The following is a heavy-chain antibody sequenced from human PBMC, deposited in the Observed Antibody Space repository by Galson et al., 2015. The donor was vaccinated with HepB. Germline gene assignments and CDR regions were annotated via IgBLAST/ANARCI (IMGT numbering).Heavy chain of an antibody. Sequence: VKVSCKASGYTFTSYGISWVRPAPGQGLEWRGWISAYNGNTNYAQKLQGRVTMTTDTSTSTAYMELRSLRSDDTAVDYCARDADSNYWYYYYYMDVWGKGTTVTVSS. J-gene: IGHJ6*03. D-gene: IGHD4-11*01. CDR3: ARDADSNYWYYYYYMDV. CDR1: GYTFTSYG. V-gene: IGHV1-18*01. CDR2: ISAYNGNT.